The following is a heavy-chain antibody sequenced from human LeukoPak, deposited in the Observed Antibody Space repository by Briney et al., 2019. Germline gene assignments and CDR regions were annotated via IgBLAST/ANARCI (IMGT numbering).Heavy chain of an antibody. Sequence: PGGSLRLSCAASGFTFSSYAMSWVRQAPGKGLEWVSAISGSGGSTYYADSVKGRFTISRDNSKNTLYLQMNSLRAEDTAVYYCAKDTAIFGVAPIDYWGQGTLVTVSS. J-gene: IGHJ4*02. V-gene: IGHV3-23*01. CDR3: AKDTAIFGVAPIDY. CDR1: GFTFSSYA. D-gene: IGHD3-3*01. CDR2: ISGSGGST.